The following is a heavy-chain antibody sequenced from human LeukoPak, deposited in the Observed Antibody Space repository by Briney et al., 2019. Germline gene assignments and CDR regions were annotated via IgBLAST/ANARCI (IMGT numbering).Heavy chain of an antibody. CDR3: ARETSSWYFDL. J-gene: IGHJ2*01. CDR1: GYTFTSYY. Sequence: GASVKVSCKASGYTFTSYYMHWVRQATGQGLEWMGWMNPNSGNTGYAQKLQGRVTMTTDTSTSTAYMELRSLRSDDTAVYYCARETSSWYFDLWGRGTLATVSS. D-gene: IGHD2-2*01. V-gene: IGHV1-8*02. CDR2: MNPNSGNT.